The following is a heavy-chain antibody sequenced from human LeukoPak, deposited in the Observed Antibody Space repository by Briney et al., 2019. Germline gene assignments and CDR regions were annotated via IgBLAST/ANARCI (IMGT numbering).Heavy chain of an antibody. V-gene: IGHV3-23*01. CDR3: AKSTMIVVVTSYYFDY. CDR1: GFTFSSYA. J-gene: IGHJ4*02. D-gene: IGHD3-22*01. CDR2: ISGSGGST. Sequence: GGSLRLSCAASGFTFSSYAMSWVRQAPGKGLEWVSAISGSGGSTYYADSVKGRFTISRDNSKNTLYLQMNSLRAEDTAVYYCAKSTMIVVVTSYYFDYWGQGTLVTVYS.